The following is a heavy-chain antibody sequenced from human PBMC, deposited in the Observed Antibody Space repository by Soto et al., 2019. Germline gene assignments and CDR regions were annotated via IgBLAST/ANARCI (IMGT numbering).Heavy chain of an antibody. D-gene: IGHD2-2*01. CDR2: IDPSDSYT. CDR1: GYSFTSYW. Sequence: GESLKISCKGSGYSFTSYWISWVRQMPGKGLEWMGRIDPSDSYTNYSPSFQGHVTISTDKSISTAYLQWSSLKASDTAMYYCARHTRNCSSTSCYHYYYYGMDVWGQGTTVTVSS. J-gene: IGHJ6*02. V-gene: IGHV5-10-1*01. CDR3: ARHTRNCSSTSCYHYYYYGMDV.